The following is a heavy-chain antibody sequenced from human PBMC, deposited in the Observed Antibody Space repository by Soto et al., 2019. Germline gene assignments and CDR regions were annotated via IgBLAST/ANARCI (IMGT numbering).Heavy chain of an antibody. V-gene: IGHV3-30*18. CDR3: AKGGYSGYDLFNNWFDP. J-gene: IGHJ5*02. D-gene: IGHD5-12*01. Sequence: GGSLRLSCAASGFTFSSYGMHWVRQAPGKGLEWVAVISYDGSNKYYADSVKGRFTISRDNSKNTLYLQMNSLRAEDTAVYYCAKGGYSGYDLFNNWFDPWGQGTLVTVSS. CDR2: ISYDGSNK. CDR1: GFTFSSYG.